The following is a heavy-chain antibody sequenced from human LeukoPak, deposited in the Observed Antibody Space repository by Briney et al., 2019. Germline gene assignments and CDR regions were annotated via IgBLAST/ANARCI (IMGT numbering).Heavy chain of an antibody. CDR2: ISYDGSNK. V-gene: IGHV3-30*03. CDR1: GFTFSSYG. D-gene: IGHD3-10*01. CDR3: ARDQGLGHYFDS. Sequence: GGSLRLSCAASGFTFSSYGMHWVRQAPGKGLEWVAVISYDGSNKYYADSVKGRFTISRDNSKNTVYLQMNSLRAEDTAVYYCARDQGLGHYFDSWGQGTLVTVSS. J-gene: IGHJ4*02.